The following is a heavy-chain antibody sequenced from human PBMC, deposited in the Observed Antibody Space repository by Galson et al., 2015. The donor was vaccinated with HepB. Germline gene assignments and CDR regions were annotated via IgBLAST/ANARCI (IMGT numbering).Heavy chain of an antibody. Sequence: SLRLSCAASGFTFSGYDMHWVRQAKGKGLEWVSVIGIGGDTYYPGSVKGRFTISRENAKNSLYLQMNNLRVGDTAVYYCARGGGYCSNNGCLGMDVWGKGTTVTVSS. J-gene: IGHJ6*03. D-gene: IGHD2-2*01. CDR2: IGIGGDT. CDR3: ARGGGYCSNNGCLGMDV. CDR1: GFTFSGYD. V-gene: IGHV3-13*01.